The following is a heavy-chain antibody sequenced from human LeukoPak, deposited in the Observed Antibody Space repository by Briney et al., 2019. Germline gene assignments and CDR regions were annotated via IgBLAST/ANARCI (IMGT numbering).Heavy chain of an antibody. CDR1: GFTLRYYG. J-gene: IGHJ4*02. D-gene: IGHD5-12*01. CDR3: ARDLDIVATFYPSPDY. Sequence: GGSLRLSCAASGFTLRYYGMHWVRQAPGKGLEWVAVISYDGNKKYYSDSVKGRFTISRDNAKNSLYLQMNSLRAEDTAVYYCARDLDIVATFYPSPDYWGQGTLVTVSS. V-gene: IGHV3-30*03. CDR2: ISYDGNKK.